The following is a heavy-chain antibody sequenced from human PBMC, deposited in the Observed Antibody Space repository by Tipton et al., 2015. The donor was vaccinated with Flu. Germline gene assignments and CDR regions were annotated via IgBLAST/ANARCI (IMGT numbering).Heavy chain of an antibody. Sequence: LRLSCTVSGGSISSGGAYWSWIRQHPGKGLEWIGCIYYSGSTYYNPSLESRLTISVDTSKNQFSLKLRSVTAADTAVYYCARRDYSNYVSEPKNWFDPWGQGTLVTVSS. CDR2: IYYSGST. CDR1: GGSISSGGAY. V-gene: IGHV4-31*03. J-gene: IGHJ5*02. D-gene: IGHD4-11*01. CDR3: ARRDYSNYVSEPKNWFDP.